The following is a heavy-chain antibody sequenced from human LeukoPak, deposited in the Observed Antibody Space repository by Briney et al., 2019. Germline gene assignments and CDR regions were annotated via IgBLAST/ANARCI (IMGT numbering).Heavy chain of an antibody. D-gene: IGHD6-19*01. J-gene: IGHJ3*02. CDR1: GYSFTSYG. Sequence: ASVTLTRNASGYSFTSYGISWDWHAPGQGIEWVGLISAYNSNTNNAQKVQGRVTMTTDTSTATDYMELRSLRSDDTAVYYCARGTGTIAVAGSYAFDIWGQGTMVTVSS. CDR2: ISAYNSNT. V-gene: IGHV1-18*01. CDR3: ARGTGTIAVAGSYAFDI.